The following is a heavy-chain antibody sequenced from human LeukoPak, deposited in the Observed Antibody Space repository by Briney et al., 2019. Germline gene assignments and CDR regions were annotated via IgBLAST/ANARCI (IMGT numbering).Heavy chain of an antibody. CDR1: GGSFSGYY. D-gene: IGHD2-15*01. CDR3: ARGEVVVAASRSTGFDP. J-gene: IGHJ5*02. V-gene: IGHV4-34*01. Sequence: SETLSLTCAVYGGSFSGYYWSWIRQPPGKGLEWIGEINHSGSTNYNQSLKSRVTISVDTSKDQFSLKLSSVTAADTAVYYCARGEVVVAASRSTGFDPWGQGTLVTVSS. CDR2: INHSGST.